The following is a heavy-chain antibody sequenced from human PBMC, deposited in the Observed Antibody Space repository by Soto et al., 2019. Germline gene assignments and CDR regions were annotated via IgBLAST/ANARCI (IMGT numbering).Heavy chain of an antibody. CDR3: ARANVVVRSSRFDP. Sequence: QVQLVESGGGLVKPGGSLRLSCAASGFTFSDYYMSWIRQAPGKGLEWVSYISSSSSYTNYADSVKGRFTISRDNAKNSLYLQMNSLRAEDTAVYYCARANVVVRSSRFDPWGQGTLVTVSS. J-gene: IGHJ5*02. D-gene: IGHD2-21*01. CDR1: GFTFSDYY. V-gene: IGHV3-11*05. CDR2: ISSSSSYT.